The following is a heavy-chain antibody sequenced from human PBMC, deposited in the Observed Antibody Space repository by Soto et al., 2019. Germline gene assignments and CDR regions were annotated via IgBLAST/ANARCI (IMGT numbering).Heavy chain of an antibody. J-gene: IGHJ4*02. V-gene: IGHV1-18*01. CDR1: GYTFTDYG. CDR2: ISTAHSDV. Sequence: QVQLVQSADEVKKPGASVKVSCKTSGYTFTDYGISWVRQAPGQGLEWMGWISTAHSDVGYAQKFQGRFTMTTDKSTSTDYMELRSLTSDDTAVYFCARDLTYIRQYWGQGTLVTVSS. CDR3: ARDLTYIRQY. D-gene: IGHD2-2*02.